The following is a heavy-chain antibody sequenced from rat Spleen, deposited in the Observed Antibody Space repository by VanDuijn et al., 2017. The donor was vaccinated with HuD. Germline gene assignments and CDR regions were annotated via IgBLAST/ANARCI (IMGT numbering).Heavy chain of an antibody. CDR3: ARPTTGIPFNY. D-gene: IGHD1-9*01. V-gene: IGHV5S10*01. Sequence: EVHLVESDGGLVQPGRSLKLSCAASGFTFSDYNMAWVRQAPKKGLEWVAAIIYDGTNTYYRDSVKGRFTISRDNAKSTLYLQMDSLRSEDTAIYYCARPTTGIPFNYWGQGVMVTVSS. CDR1: GFTFSDYN. CDR2: IIYDGTNT. J-gene: IGHJ2*01.